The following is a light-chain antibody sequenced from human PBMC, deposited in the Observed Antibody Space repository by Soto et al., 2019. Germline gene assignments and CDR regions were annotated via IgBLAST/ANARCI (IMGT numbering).Light chain of an antibody. CDR1: QSVNTNY. J-gene: IGKJ5*01. V-gene: IGKV3-20*01. CDR2: GAS. Sequence: EIVLTQSPGTLSLSPGERATLSCRASQSVNTNYLAWYQQKSGQAPRLLIYGASSRATGIPDRFSGSGSGTDFTITISRLEPKDFAAYFCQQYGSSPITFGQGTRLEIK. CDR3: QQYGSSPIT.